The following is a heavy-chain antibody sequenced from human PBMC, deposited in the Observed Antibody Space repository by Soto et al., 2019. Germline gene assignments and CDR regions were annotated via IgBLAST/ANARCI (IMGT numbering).Heavy chain of an antibody. D-gene: IGHD6-13*01. CDR3: ARDRVAAAGDYYYYYGMDV. Sequence: QVQLVQSGAEVKKPGASVKVSCKASGYTFTGYYMHWVRQAPGQGLEWMGWINPNSGDTNYAQKFQGWVTMTRDTSISTAYMELSRLRSDDTAVYYCARDRVAAAGDYYYYYGMDVWGQGTTVTVSS. CDR1: GYTFTGYY. V-gene: IGHV1-2*04. J-gene: IGHJ6*02. CDR2: INPNSGDT.